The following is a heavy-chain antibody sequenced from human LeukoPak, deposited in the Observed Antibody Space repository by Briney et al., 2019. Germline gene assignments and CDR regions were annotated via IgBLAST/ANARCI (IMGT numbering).Heavy chain of an antibody. CDR1: GFTFSDAW. V-gene: IGHV3-15*01. CDR2: IKSKVNGETT. CDR3: STDWWGQQAAGAVKGAEGDFQL. Sequence: GGSLRLSCAASGFTFSDAWMSWVRQAPGKGPEWVGRIKSKVNGETTNYAAAVKGRFTISRDDSLNTLYLQMNSLKTDDTAVYYCSTDWWGQQAAGAVKGAEGDFQLWGQGTLVTVSS. J-gene: IGHJ1*01. D-gene: IGHD6-25*01.